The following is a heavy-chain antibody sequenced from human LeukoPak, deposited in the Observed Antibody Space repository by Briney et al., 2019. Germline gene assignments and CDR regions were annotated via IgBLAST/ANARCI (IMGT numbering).Heavy chain of an antibody. CDR1: GGSINSSSYY. J-gene: IGHJ4*02. Sequence: SETLSLTCTVSGGSINSSSYYWGWIRQPPGKGLEWIGSIYYSGSTYYDPSLKSRVTISVDTSKNQFSLRLSSVTAADTAVYYCARHSTVTFYFDYWGQGTLVTVSS. CDR3: ARHSTVTFYFDY. V-gene: IGHV4-39*01. CDR2: IYYSGST. D-gene: IGHD4-23*01.